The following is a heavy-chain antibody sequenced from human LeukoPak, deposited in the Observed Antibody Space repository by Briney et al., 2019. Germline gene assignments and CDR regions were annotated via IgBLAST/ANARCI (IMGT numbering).Heavy chain of an antibody. D-gene: IGHD1-26*01. CDR1: GFTVSSNY. Sequence: PGGSLRLSCAASGFTVSSNYMSWVRQAPGKGLEWVSVIYSGGSTYYADSMKGRFTISRDNSKNTLYLQTNSLRAEDTAVYYCARTRVGMGSPYYFDYWGQGTLVTVSS. V-gene: IGHV3-53*01. CDR3: ARTRVGMGSPYYFDY. CDR2: IYSGGST. J-gene: IGHJ4*02.